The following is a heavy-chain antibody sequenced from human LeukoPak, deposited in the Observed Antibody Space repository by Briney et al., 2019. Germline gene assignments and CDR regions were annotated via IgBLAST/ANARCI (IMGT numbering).Heavy chain of an antibody. J-gene: IGHJ4*02. Sequence: SETLSLTCTVSGGSISSYFWSWIRQPAGKGLEWIGRIYTSGSTNYNPSLKSRVTMSVETFKNQFSLKLSSVTAADTAVYYCARDRSLDTIFGVVTPHFDYWGQGTLVTVSS. CDR3: ARDRSLDTIFGVVTPHFDY. V-gene: IGHV4-4*07. CDR2: IYTSGST. D-gene: IGHD3-3*01. CDR1: GGSISSYF.